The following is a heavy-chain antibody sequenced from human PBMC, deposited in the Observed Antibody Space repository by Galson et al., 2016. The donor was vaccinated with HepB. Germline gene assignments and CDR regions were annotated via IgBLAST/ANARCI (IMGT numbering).Heavy chain of an antibody. V-gene: IGHV3-21*01. D-gene: IGHD4-17*01. CDR3: ARGYDYGAPKGDF. CDR2: ISSSSYYI. Sequence: LRLSCAASGFTFSSYSMNWVRQAPGKGLEWVSSISSSSYYIYYADSVKGRFTISRDNAKNSLYLQMNNLRAQDTAVYYCARGYDYGAPKGDFWGQGTLVTVSS. CDR1: GFTFSSYS. J-gene: IGHJ4*02.